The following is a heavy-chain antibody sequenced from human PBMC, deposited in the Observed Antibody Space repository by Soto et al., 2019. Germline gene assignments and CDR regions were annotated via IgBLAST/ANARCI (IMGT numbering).Heavy chain of an antibody. V-gene: IGHV3-23*01. J-gene: IGHJ4*02. CDR1: GFTFSSYV. D-gene: IGHD6-13*01. Sequence: PGGSLRLSCAASGFTFSSYVMSWVRQAPGKGLEWVSVISDSGGSTYYADSVRGRFTISRDNSKNTLYLQMNSLRVEDTATYYCARMEGTWSFDFWGQGTLVTVSS. CDR3: ARMEGTWSFDF. CDR2: ISDSGGST.